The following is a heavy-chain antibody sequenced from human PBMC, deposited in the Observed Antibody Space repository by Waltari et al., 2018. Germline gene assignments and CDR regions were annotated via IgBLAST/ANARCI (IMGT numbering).Heavy chain of an antibody. CDR3: AREISGYYYYYMDV. V-gene: IGHV3-53*02. D-gene: IGHD3-10*01. Sequence: EVQLVETGGGLIQPGGSLRLSCAASGFTVSSNYMSWVRQAPGKGLEWVSVSYSGGSTYYADSVKGRFTISRDNSKNTLYLQMNSLRAEDTAVYYCAREISGYYYYYMDVWGKGTTVTVSS. CDR1: GFTVSSNY. J-gene: IGHJ6*03. CDR2: SYSGGST.